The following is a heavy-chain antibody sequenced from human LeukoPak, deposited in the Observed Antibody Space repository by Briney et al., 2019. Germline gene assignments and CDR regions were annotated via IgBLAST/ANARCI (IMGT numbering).Heavy chain of an antibody. D-gene: IGHD6-6*01. CDR3: AKEWGSSSSYFDY. J-gene: IGHJ4*02. CDR2: ISYDGSNK. V-gene: IGHV3-30*18. Sequence: GGSLRLSCAASGFTFSSYAMSWVRQAPGKGLEWVAVISYDGSNKYYADSVKGRFTISRDNSKNTLYLQMNSLRAEDTAVYYCAKEWGSSSSYFDYWGQGTLVTVSS. CDR1: GFTFSSYA.